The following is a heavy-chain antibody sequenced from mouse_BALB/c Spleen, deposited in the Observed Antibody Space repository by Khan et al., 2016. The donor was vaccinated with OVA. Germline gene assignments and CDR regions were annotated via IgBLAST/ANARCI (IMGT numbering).Heavy chain of an antibody. J-gene: IGHJ3*01. CDR3: TRSGWAAFGY. D-gene: IGHD1-1*02. CDR1: GYTFTSYY. V-gene: IGHV1S81*02. Sequence: VQLKESGAELVKPGASVKLSCKASGYTFTSYYIYWVKQRPGQGLEWIGGIIPSNGDTNSNERFKSKATLTVDKSSSTAYMQLSSLTSEDSAVYYCTRSGWAAFGYWGQGTLVTVSA. CDR2: IIPSNGDT.